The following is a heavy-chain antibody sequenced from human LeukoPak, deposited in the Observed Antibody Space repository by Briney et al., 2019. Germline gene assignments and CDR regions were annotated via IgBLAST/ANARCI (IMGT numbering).Heavy chain of an antibody. D-gene: IGHD3-22*01. CDR2: ISSSSSTI. CDR1: GFTFSSYE. V-gene: IGHV3-48*03. J-gene: IGHJ6*03. CDR3: ARGARYDSSGYHYYYYMDV. Sequence: GGSLRLSCAASGFTFSSYEMNWVRQAPGKGLEWVSYISSSSSTIYYADSVKGRFTISRDNAKNSLYLQMNSLRAEDTAVYYCARGARYDSSGYHYYYYMDVWGKGTTVTVSS.